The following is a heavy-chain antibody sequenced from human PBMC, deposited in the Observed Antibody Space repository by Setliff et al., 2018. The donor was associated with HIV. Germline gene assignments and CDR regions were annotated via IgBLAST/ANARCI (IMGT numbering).Heavy chain of an antibody. V-gene: IGHV3-15*07. D-gene: IGHD1-26*01. CDR1: GFTFNVAW. CDR3: TTLVGANPYHDAFDI. Sequence: GGSLRLSCAASGFTFNVAWMNWVRQAPGKGLEWVDRIKSERDGGTTDYAAPVKGRFTISTDDSKNTLHLEMNSLKTEDTAMYYCTTLVGANPYHDAFDIWGHGTMVTVSS. CDR2: IKSERDGGTT. J-gene: IGHJ3*02.